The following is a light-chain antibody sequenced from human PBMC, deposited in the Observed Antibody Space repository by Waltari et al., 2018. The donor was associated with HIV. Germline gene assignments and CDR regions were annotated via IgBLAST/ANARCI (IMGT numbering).Light chain of an antibody. Sequence: QSALTQSAAVSGSPGQSTTISCTGTSSDAGGYDYVSWYQQPPGKAPKLMIYEVSNRPSGVSTRFSGSKSGNTASLIISGLQAEDEADYYCTSYTSSTTLVFGTGTKVTVL. CDR3: TSYTSSTTLV. V-gene: IGLV2-14*01. CDR2: EVS. J-gene: IGLJ1*01. CDR1: SSDAGGYDY.